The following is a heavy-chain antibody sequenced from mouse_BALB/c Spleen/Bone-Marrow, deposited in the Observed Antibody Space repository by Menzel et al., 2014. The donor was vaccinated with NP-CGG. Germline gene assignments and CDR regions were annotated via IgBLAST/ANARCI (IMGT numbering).Heavy chain of an antibody. CDR2: ISNLAYSI. J-gene: IGHJ2*01. CDR1: GFTFSDYG. D-gene: IGHD2-3*01. CDR3: ARDLDGKGVFDY. V-gene: IGHV5-15*02. Sequence: EVQGVESGGGLVQTGGSRKLSCAASGFTFSDYGMAWVRQAPGKGPEWVAFISNLAYSISYADTVTGRFTISRENVKNTLYLEMSSLRAEDTAMYYCARDLDGKGVFDYWGQGTTLTVSS.